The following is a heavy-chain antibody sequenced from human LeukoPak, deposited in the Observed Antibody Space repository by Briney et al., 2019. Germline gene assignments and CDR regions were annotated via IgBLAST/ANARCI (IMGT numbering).Heavy chain of an antibody. CDR2: FDPEDGET. CDR1: GYTLTELS. V-gene: IGHV1-24*01. CDR3: ARAATDDYGDYVFDY. J-gene: IGHJ4*02. Sequence: ASVKVSCKVSGYTLTELSMHWVRQAPGKGLEWMGGFDPEDGETIYAQKFQGRVTMTEDTSTDTAYMELSSLRSDDTAVYFCARAATDDYGDYVFDYWGQGTLVTVSS. D-gene: IGHD4-17*01.